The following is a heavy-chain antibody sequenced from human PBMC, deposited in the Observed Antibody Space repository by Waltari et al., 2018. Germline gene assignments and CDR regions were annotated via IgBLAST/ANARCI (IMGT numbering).Heavy chain of an antibody. D-gene: IGHD3-22*01. Sequence: QVQLQESGPRLVKPSETLSLTCTVSEYSVSTGFYWGWVRQSPGKGLEWIGSIYHLGNAIYTPPLSSRVAVSMDMSKNQFSRRLTSVTAADTAVYYCARHRLDRGDSFDFWGQGALVTVSS. CDR2: IYHLGNA. CDR3: ARHRLDRGDSFDF. J-gene: IGHJ4*02. CDR1: EYSVSTGFY. V-gene: IGHV4-38-2*02.